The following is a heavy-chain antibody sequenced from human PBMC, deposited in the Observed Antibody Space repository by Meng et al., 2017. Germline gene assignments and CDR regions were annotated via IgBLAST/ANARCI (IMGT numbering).Heavy chain of an antibody. D-gene: IGHD2-2*01. CDR1: GGTFSSYV. Sequence: SVKVSCKASGGTFSSYVISWVRQAPGQGLEWMGGIIPIFGTANYAQKFQGRVTITADESTSTAYMELSSLRSEDTAVYYCARVSVVVPAASSSGYYYYGMDVWGQGTTVTVSS. V-gene: IGHV1-69*13. CDR3: ARVSVVVPAASSSGYYYYGMDV. J-gene: IGHJ6*02. CDR2: IIPIFGTA.